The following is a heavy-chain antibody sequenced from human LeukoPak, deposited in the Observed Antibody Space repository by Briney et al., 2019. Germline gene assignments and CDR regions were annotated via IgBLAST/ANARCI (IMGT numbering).Heavy chain of an antibody. D-gene: IGHD1-1*01. CDR1: EFTLTRHW. V-gene: IGHV3-74*01. Sequence: GGSLRLSCAASEFTLTRHWMHWGRQGPGKGLVWVSRLNTDGRITYYADSVKGRFTISRDSAKNTLYLQLDSLRAEDTAVYYCARGSNNWNDEHAFDVWGQGTMVTVSS. CDR2: LNTDGRIT. CDR3: ARGSNNWNDEHAFDV. J-gene: IGHJ3*01.